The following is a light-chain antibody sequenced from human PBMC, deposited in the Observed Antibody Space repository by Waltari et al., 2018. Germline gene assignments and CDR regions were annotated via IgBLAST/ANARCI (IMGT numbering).Light chain of an antibody. J-gene: IGKJ4*01. CDR2: GAS. CDR1: QSVSSK. CDR3: QQYTTRPLT. Sequence: EIVMTQSPGTLSVSPGEGATLSCRASQSVSSKVAWYQQRPGQAPRPLIFGASTRATGIPARFSGSESGTEFTLTISSLQSEDSGVYFCQQYTTRPLTFGGGTKVEI. V-gene: IGKV3-15*01.